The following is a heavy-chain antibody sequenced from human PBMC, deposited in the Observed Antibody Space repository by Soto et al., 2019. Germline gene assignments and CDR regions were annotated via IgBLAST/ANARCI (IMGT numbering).Heavy chain of an antibody. D-gene: IGHD6-13*01. Sequence: QLQLQESGPGLVKPSETLSLTCTVSGGSISSSSYYWGWIRQPPGRGLEWIGSIYYSGSTYYNPSLKSRVTISVDKSKNQFSLKLSSVTAADTAVYYCARHQSHSSSYVDPWGQGTLVTVSS. J-gene: IGHJ5*02. CDR1: GGSISSSSYY. V-gene: IGHV4-39*01. CDR2: IYYSGST. CDR3: ARHQSHSSSYVDP.